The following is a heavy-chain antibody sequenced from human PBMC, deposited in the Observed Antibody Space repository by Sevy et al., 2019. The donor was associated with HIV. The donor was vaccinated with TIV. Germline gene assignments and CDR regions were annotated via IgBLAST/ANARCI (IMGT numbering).Heavy chain of an antibody. V-gene: IGHV3-30-3*01. D-gene: IGHD2-2*02. J-gene: IGHJ4*02. CDR1: GFTFSSYA. CDR3: AREFNHCSSTSCYSFWFREGEDY. CDR2: ISYDGSNK. Sequence: GGSLRLSCAASGFTFSSYAMHWVRQTPGKGLEWVAVISYDGSNKYYADSVKGRFTISRDNSKNTLYLQMNSLRAEDTAVYYCAREFNHCSSTSCYSFWFREGEDYWGQGTLVTVSS.